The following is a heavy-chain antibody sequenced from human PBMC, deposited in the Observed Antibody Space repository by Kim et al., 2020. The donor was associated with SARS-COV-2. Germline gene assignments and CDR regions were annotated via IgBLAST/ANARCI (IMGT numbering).Heavy chain of an antibody. CDR3: ARDLDLWFGAYFDY. V-gene: IGHV3-21*01. Sequence: AASVTDRFTISRDNAKNSLYLQMNSLRAEDTAVYYCARDLDLWFGAYFDYWGQGTLVTVSS. D-gene: IGHD3-10*01. J-gene: IGHJ4*02.